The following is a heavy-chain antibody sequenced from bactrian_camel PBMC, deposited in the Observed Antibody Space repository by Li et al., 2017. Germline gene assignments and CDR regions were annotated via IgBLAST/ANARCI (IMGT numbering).Heavy chain of an antibody. D-gene: IGHD2*01. CDR3: AARGGFGSCTSDTRSSPFGY. J-gene: IGHJ6*01. V-gene: IGHV3S53*01. CDR2: IGSDGTT. CDR1: GKYADTYY. Sequence: QVQLVESGGGSVQAGGSLTLSCAASGKYADTYYLGWFLQAPGKEREAVASIGSDGTTKYADAVKGRLTFSRDNAKNTATLHMNSLKPEDTGMYYCAARGGFGSCTSDTRSSPFGYWGQGTQVTVS.